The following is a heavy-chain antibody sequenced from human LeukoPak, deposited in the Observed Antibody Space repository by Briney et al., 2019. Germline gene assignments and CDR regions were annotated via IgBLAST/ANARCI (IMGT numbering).Heavy chain of an antibody. J-gene: IGHJ4*02. CDR1: GGSIGSYY. CDR2: IHYSGST. Sequence: SETLSLTCTVSGGSIGSYYWTWIRQPPGKGPEWIAYIHYSGSTSSNPSLKSRVTVSVDTSNNQFSLKLTSVTAADTAVYYCARDDILTGYYGNFDFWGQGTLVTVSS. V-gene: IGHV4-59*01. CDR3: ARDDILTGYYGNFDF. D-gene: IGHD3-9*01.